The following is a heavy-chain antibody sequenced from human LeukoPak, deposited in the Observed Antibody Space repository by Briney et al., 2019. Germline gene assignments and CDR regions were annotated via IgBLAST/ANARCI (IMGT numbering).Heavy chain of an antibody. J-gene: IGHJ4*02. CDR2: VSAEGTNT. V-gene: IGHV3-74*01. CDR1: GFTLQKFL. Sequence: GSLKLSFAASGFTLQKFLLQRVRQISGKGLMWVSRVSAEGTNTDYADSARGRFTISRDNARNTLYLQMSFPRVEDTAFYYCARDLYIGGQGTLVTVSS. CDR3: ARDLYI.